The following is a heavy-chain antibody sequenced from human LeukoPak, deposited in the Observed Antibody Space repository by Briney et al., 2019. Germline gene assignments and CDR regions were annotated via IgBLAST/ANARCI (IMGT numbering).Heavy chain of an antibody. CDR3: ATPKRYSGSYYLSD. Sequence: PSETLSLTCTVSGGSISSSSYYWGWIRQPPGKGLEWIGSIYYSGTTYYNPSLKSRATISVDTSKNQFSLKLSSVTAADTAVYYCATPKRYSGSYYLSDWGQGTLVTVSS. CDR1: GGSISSSSYY. CDR2: IYYSGTT. J-gene: IGHJ4*02. D-gene: IGHD1-26*01. V-gene: IGHV4-39*01.